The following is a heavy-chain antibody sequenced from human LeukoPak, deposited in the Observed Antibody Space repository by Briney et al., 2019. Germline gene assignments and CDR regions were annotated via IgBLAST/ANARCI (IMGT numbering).Heavy chain of an antibody. CDR1: GFTFGDYY. J-gene: IGHJ6*02. CDR3: ARGPPEVTHYYYGMDV. V-gene: IGHV3-11*01. Sequence: PGGSLRLSCAASGFTFGDYYMSWIRQAPGKGLEWVSYISSSGSTIYYADSVKGRFTISRDNAKNSLYLQMNSLRAEDTAVYYCARGPPEVTHYYYGMDVWGQGTTVTVSS. D-gene: IGHD4-11*01. CDR2: ISSSGSTI.